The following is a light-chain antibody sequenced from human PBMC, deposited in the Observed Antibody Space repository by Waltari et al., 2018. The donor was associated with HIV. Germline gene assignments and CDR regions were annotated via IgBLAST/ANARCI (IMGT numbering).Light chain of an antibody. V-gene: IGLV7-43*01. CDR2: RTS. CDR1: TGAVTSDYY. CDR3: QSTDYDGTWV. J-gene: IGLJ3*02. Sequence: QTVVTQEPSLTVSPGGTVTRTGASSTGAVTSDYYPTWFQQKPGHAPRVLISRTSSKLSWTPARFSGSLLGGKAALTLSGVQPEDEADYFCQSTDYDGTWVFGGGTKLTVL.